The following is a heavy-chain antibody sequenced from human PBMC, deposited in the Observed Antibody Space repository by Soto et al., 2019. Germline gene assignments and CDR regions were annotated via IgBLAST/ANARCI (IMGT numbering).Heavy chain of an antibody. V-gene: IGHV3-21*01. J-gene: IGHJ4*02. Sequence: GGSLRLSCAASGFTFSSYSMNWVRQAPGKGLEWVSSISSSSSYIYYADSVKGRFTISRDNAENSLYLQMNNLRAEDTAVYYCARDLYYYDSSGLFDYWGQGTLVTVSS. CDR3: ARDLYYYDSSGLFDY. CDR1: GFTFSSYS. D-gene: IGHD3-22*01. CDR2: ISSSSSYI.